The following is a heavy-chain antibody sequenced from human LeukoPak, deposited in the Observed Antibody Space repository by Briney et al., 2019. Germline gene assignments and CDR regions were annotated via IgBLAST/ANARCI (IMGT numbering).Heavy chain of an antibody. CDR1: GFTFSSYV. D-gene: IGHD4-17*01. CDR3: AREGSDYGDYGAFDY. Sequence: GGSLRLSCAASGFTFSSYVMHWVRQAPGKGLEWVAVIANDGRYKYYADSVKGRFTISRDNSKNTLYVQMNSLRIEDTAVYYCAREGSDYGDYGAFDYWGQGTLVTVSS. CDR2: IANDGRYK. J-gene: IGHJ4*02. V-gene: IGHV3-30*04.